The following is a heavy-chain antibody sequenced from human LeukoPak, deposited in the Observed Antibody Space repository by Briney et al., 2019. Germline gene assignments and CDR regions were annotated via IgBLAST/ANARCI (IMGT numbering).Heavy chain of an antibody. Sequence: GASVKVSCKVSGYTLTELSMHWVRQAPGKGLEWMGGFDPEDGETIYAQKFQGRVTMTEDTSTDTAYMELSSLRSEATAVYYCATSTPRYDILTGYYRGYYYYYMDVWGKGTTVTVSS. V-gene: IGHV1-24*01. J-gene: IGHJ6*03. CDR3: ATSTPRYDILTGYYRGYYYYYMDV. CDR1: GYTLTELS. CDR2: FDPEDGET. D-gene: IGHD3-9*01.